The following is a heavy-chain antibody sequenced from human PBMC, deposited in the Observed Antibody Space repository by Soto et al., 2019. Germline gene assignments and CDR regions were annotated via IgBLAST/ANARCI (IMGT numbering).Heavy chain of an antibody. CDR2: IYPGDSDT. V-gene: IGHV5-51*01. J-gene: IGHJ6*02. CDR3: ARLQAAMPAAAGMDV. D-gene: IGHD2-2*01. Sequence: LXDSLTISRKGSGYIFTNSWIGLVRQMPGKGLEWMGIIYPGDSDTRYSPSFQGQVTISADKSITTAYLQWSSLTASDTAMYYCARLQAAMPAAAGMDVWGQGTAVTVSS. CDR1: GYIFTNSW.